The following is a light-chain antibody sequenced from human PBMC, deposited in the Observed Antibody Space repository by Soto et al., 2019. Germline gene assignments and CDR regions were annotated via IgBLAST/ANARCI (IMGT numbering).Light chain of an antibody. CDR3: QQTYSTPRT. J-gene: IGKJ1*01. V-gene: IGKV1-39*01. CDR2: AAS. CDR1: QSISNY. Sequence: DIPMTQSPFSLSASVGDRVTITCRASQSISNYLNWYQQKPGQAPKLLIYAASTLQSGVPSRFSGSGSGTDFTLTISSLQPEDFAAYFCQQTYSTPRTFGQGTKVEIK.